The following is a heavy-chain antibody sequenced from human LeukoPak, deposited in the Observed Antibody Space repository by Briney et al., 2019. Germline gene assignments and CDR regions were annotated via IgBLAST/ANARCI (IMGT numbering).Heavy chain of an antibody. D-gene: IGHD3-10*01. Sequence: PGGSLRLSCAASGFTFSSYAMSWVRQAPGKGLEWGSAISGSGGSTYYADSVKGRFTVSRDNAQNSLYLQMNSLRAEDTAVYYCVRGLWFGELIPLYYWGQGTLVTVSS. CDR3: VRGLWFGELIPLYY. J-gene: IGHJ4*02. CDR1: GFTFSSYA. V-gene: IGHV3-23*01. CDR2: ISGSGGST.